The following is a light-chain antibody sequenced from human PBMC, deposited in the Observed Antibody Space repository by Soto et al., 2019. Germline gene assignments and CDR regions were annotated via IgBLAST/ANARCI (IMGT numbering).Light chain of an antibody. J-gene: IGKJ1*01. V-gene: IGKV3D-15*01. CDR1: ETVRSN. CDR3: QQYNNWWT. Sequence: TQSPGTVSLSPGERATLSCRASETVRSNLAWYQQKPGQAPRLLIYAASTRATGIPARFIGNGSGTEFTLTISSLQSEDFAVYYCQQYNNWWTFCQGA. CDR2: AAS.